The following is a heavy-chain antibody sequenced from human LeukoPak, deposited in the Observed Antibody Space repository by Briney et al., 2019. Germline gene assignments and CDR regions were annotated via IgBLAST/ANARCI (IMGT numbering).Heavy chain of an antibody. CDR1: GYTFTNYG. D-gene: IGHD4-17*01. J-gene: IGHJ4*02. V-gene: IGHV1-18*01. CDR2: MSPYNGKT. Sequence: ASVKVSCKASGYTFTNYGISWVRQAPGQGLEGMGWMSPYNGKTNYAQKLQGRLTMTTDTSTSTAYMELRSLRSDDTAVYYCARGGGWQPTDYGDTVYWGQGTLVTVSS. CDR3: ARGGGWQPTDYGDTVY.